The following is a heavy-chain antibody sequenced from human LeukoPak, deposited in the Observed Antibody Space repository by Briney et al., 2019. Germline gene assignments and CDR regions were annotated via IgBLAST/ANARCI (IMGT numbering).Heavy chain of an antibody. J-gene: IGHJ5*02. CDR3: ARYGSGSYGEPNWFDP. V-gene: IGHV4-39*07. CDR2: IYYSGST. D-gene: IGHD3-10*01. Sequence: PSETLSLTCTVSGGSISSSSYYWGWIRQPPGKGLEWIGSIYYSGSTYYNPSLKSRVTISVDTSKNQFSLKLSSVTAADTAVYYCARYGSGSYGEPNWFDPWGQGTLVTVSS. CDR1: GGSISSSSYY.